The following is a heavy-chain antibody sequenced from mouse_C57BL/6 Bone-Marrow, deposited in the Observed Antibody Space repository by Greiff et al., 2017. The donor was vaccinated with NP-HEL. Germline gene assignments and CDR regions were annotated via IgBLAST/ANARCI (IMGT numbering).Heavy chain of an antibody. V-gene: IGHV1-50*01. J-gene: IGHJ3*01. D-gene: IGHD2-3*01. CDR3: ARWGLLQIAY. CDR1: GYTFTSYW. Sequence: QVQLQQPGAELVKPGASVKLSCKASGYTFTSYWMQWVKQRPGQGLEWIGEIDPSDSYTNYNQKFKGKATLTVDTSSSTAYMQLSSLTSEDSAVYYCARWGLLQIAYWGQGTLVTVSA. CDR2: IDPSDSYT.